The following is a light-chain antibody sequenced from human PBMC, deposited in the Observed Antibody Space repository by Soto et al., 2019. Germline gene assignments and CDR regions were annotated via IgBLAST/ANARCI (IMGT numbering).Light chain of an antibody. Sequence: EIVLTQSPGTLSLSPGERATLFCRASQSVSSNYLAWYQLKPGQAPRLLIYGASSRAAGIPDRFSGSGSGTDFTLTISRLEPEDFALYYCQQYGSSPPWTFGQGTKVDIK. CDR2: GAS. J-gene: IGKJ1*01. CDR1: QSVSSNY. CDR3: QQYGSSPPWT. V-gene: IGKV3-20*01.